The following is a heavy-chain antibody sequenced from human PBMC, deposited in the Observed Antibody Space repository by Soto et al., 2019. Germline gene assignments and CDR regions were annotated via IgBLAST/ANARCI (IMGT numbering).Heavy chain of an antibody. Sequence: SETLSLTCAVYGGSFIGYYCIFIRQPPFKGLEWIGEINHSGSTNYNPSLKSRVTISVDTSKNQFSLKLSSVTAADTAVYYCARGHGSGSYYYYGMDVWGQGTTVTVSS. D-gene: IGHD3-10*01. CDR2: INHSGST. V-gene: IGHV4-34*01. CDR3: ARGHGSGSYYYYGMDV. CDR1: GGSFIGYY. J-gene: IGHJ6*02.